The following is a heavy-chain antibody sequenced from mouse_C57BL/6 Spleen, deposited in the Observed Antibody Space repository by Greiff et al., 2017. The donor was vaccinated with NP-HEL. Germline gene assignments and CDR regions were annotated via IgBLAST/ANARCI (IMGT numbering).Heavy chain of an antibody. Sequence: EVQLQQSGAELVKPGASVKLSCTASGFNIKDYYMHWVKQRTEQGLEWIGRIDPEDGETKYAPKFQGKATITAETSSNTAYLQLSSLTSEDTAVYYCAGGLEYYFDYWGQGTTLTVSS. CDR1: GFNIKDYY. D-gene: IGHD3-3*01. CDR2: IDPEDGET. J-gene: IGHJ2*01. CDR3: AGGLEYYFDY. V-gene: IGHV14-2*01.